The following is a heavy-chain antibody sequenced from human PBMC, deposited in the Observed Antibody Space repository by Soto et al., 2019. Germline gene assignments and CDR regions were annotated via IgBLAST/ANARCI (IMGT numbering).Heavy chain of an antibody. D-gene: IGHD3-9*01. Sequence: PSETLSLTCAVSGGSISSSNWWSWVRQPPGKGLEWIGEIYHSGSTNYNPSLKSRVTISVDKSKNQFSLKLSSVTAADTAVYYCARSYHILTGYYTHYYFDDWGQGTLVIVSS. J-gene: IGHJ4*02. CDR2: IYHSGST. CDR1: GGSISSSNW. V-gene: IGHV4-4*02. CDR3: ARSYHILTGYYTHYYFDD.